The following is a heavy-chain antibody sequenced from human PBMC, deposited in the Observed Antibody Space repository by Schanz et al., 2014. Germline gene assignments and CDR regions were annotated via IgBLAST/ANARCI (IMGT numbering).Heavy chain of an antibody. J-gene: IGHJ4*02. V-gene: IGHV1-69*04. CDR1: GGTFSSFA. D-gene: IGHD3-22*01. CDR3: AREGQDYSDSSGYATYYFGN. Sequence: QVPLLQSGAEVKKPGSSVKVSCKASGGTFSSFAIFWVRQAPGQGLEWMGTIIPILDITNYAQKFQGRVTITADKSTSTAYMELSKRREEEKAGEYCAREGQDYSDSSGYATYYFGNWGQGTLVTVSS. CDR2: IIPILDIT.